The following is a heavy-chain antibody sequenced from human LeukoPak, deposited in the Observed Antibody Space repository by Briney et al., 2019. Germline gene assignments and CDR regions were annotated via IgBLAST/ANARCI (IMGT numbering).Heavy chain of an antibody. V-gene: IGHV1-2*06. Sequence: ASVKVSCKASGYTFTGYYMHWVRQAPGQGLEWMGRINPNSGGTNYAQKFQGRVTMTRDTSISTAYMELSRLRSDDTAVYYCARDSHYYYDSSGYHDYWGQGTLLAVPS. CDR3: ARDSHYYYDSSGYHDY. D-gene: IGHD3-22*01. CDR2: INPNSGGT. CDR1: GYTFTGYY. J-gene: IGHJ4*02.